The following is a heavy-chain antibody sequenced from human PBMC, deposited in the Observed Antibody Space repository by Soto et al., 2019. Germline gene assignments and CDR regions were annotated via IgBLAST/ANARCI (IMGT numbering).Heavy chain of an antibody. CDR3: ARGYSSGWSRGGYFDY. Sequence: EVQLVESGGGLVQPGGSLRLSCAASGFTFYNYQMNWVRQAPGKGLEWVSPISGSGSNIYYGDSVKGRFTISRDNAKNSLYLQMNSVRAEDTAVYYCARGYSSGWSRGGYFDYWGQGTLVIVSS. D-gene: IGHD6-19*01. J-gene: IGHJ4*02. CDR2: ISGSGSNI. CDR1: GFTFYNYQ. V-gene: IGHV3-48*03.